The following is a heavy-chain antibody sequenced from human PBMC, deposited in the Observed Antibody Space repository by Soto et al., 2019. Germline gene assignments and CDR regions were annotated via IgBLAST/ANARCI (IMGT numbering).Heavy chain of an antibody. CDR1: GFTFSSYS. V-gene: IGHV3-21*01. Sequence: GGSLRLSCAASGFTFSSYSMNWVRQAPGKGLEWVSSISSSSSYIYYADSVKGRFTISRDNAKNSLYLQMNSLRAEDTAVYYCARAGGGSYLGVVGYWGQGTLVTVSS. D-gene: IGHD1-26*01. CDR3: ARAGGGSYLGVVGY. J-gene: IGHJ4*02. CDR2: ISSSSSYI.